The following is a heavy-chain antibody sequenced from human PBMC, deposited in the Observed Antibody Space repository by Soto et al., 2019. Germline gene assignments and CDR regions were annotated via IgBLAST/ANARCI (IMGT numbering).Heavy chain of an antibody. D-gene: IGHD3-16*02. CDR1: GGSISSGDYY. CDR2: IYYSGST. CDR3: ARAPSGYRRYNWFDP. Sequence: QVQLQESGPGLVKPSQTLSLTCTVSGGSISSGDYYWSWILQPPGKDLEWIGYIYYSGSTYYNPSLKSRVTISVDTSKNQFSLKLSSVTAADTAVYYCARAPSGYRRYNWFDPWGQGTLVTVSS. V-gene: IGHV4-30-4*01. J-gene: IGHJ5*02.